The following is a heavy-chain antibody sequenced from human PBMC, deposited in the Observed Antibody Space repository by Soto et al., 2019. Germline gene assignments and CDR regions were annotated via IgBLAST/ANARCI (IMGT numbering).Heavy chain of an antibody. D-gene: IGHD1-26*01. V-gene: IGHV3-74*01. CDR2: INSDGSST. Sequence: EVQLVESGGGLVQPGGSLSLSCAASGFTFTNYWMHWVRQAPGKGLVWVSRINSDGSSTSYADSVKGRFTISRDNAKNTLYLQMNSMRAEDRAGYYCERTPIVDSWGQGTLVTVSS. CDR3: ERTPIVDS. CDR1: GFTFTNYW. J-gene: IGHJ4*02.